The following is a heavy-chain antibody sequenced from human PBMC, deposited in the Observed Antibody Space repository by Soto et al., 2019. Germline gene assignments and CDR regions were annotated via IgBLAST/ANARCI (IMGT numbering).Heavy chain of an antibody. CDR2: ISAYNGNT. J-gene: IGHJ6*04. CDR3: ARDVDDYIWGSPPLLDV. Sequence: ASVKVSCKASGYTFTSYGISWVRQAPGQGLEWMGWISAYNGNTNYAQKLQGRVTMTTDTSTSTAYMELRSLRSDGTAVYYCARDVDDYIWGSPPLLDVWGKGTTVTVYS. D-gene: IGHD3-16*01. V-gene: IGHV1-18*01. CDR1: GYTFTSYG.